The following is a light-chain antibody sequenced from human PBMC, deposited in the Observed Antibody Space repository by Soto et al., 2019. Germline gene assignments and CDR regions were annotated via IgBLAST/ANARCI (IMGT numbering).Light chain of an antibody. V-gene: IGKV1-33*01. J-gene: IGKJ5*01. CDR3: QQYDKLPA. CDR2: DAS. Sequence: DIQMTQSPSSLSASVGDRVTVTCQASQDISNYLNWYQQKPGKAPKLLIYDASNLETGVPSRFSGSGSGTDFTFTISSLQPEDIATYYCQQYDKLPAFGQGKRLEIK. CDR1: QDISNY.